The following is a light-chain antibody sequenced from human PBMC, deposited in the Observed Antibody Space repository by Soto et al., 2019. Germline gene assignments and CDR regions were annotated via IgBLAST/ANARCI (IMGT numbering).Light chain of an antibody. V-gene: IGKV3-11*01. CDR3: HQRSNWRFT. Sequence: EIVLTQSPATLSLSPGERATLSCRASQSVSSYLAWYQQKPGQAPRLLIYDASNRATGIPARFSGSGSGTDFTLTISSLEPEDFAVYYCHQRSNWRFTFGPGTKVDIK. CDR1: QSVSSY. J-gene: IGKJ3*01. CDR2: DAS.